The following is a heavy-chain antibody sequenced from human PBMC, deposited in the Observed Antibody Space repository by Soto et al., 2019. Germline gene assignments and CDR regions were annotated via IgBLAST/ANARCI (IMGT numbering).Heavy chain of an antibody. V-gene: IGHV1-69*01. J-gene: IGHJ5*02. Sequence: QVQLVQSGAEVKKPGSSVKVSCKASGGTFSSYAISWVRQAPGQGLEWMGGIIPIFGTANYAQKFQGRVTITADESTGTAYMELSSLRSEDTAVYYCARDGREVVPAAPRAWFDPWGQGTLVTVSS. CDR1: GGTFSSYA. CDR3: ARDGREVVPAAPRAWFDP. CDR2: IIPIFGTA. D-gene: IGHD2-2*01.